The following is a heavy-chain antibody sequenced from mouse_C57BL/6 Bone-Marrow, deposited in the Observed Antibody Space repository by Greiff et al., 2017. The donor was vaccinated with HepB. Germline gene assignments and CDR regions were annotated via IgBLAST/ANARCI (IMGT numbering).Heavy chain of an antibody. CDR1: GYTFTSYW. D-gene: IGHD1-1*01. CDR3: ARGEFITTVVAKDYYAMDY. Sequence: QVQLQQSGAELVMPGASVKLSCKASGYTFTSYWMHWVKQRPGQGLEWIGEIDPSDSYTNYNQKFKGKSTLTVDKSSSTAYMQLSSLTSEDSAVYYCARGEFITTVVAKDYYAMDYWGQGTSVTVSS. J-gene: IGHJ4*01. CDR2: IDPSDSYT. V-gene: IGHV1-69*01.